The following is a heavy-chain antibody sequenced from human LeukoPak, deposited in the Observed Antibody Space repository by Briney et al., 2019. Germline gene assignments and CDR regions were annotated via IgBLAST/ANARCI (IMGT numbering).Heavy chain of an antibody. J-gene: IGHJ4*02. CDR2: ISSSSSYI. Sequence: GGSLRLSCAASGFTFSSYSMNWVRQAPGKGLEWVSSISSSSSYIYYADSVKGRFTISRDNAKNSLYLQMNSLRAEDTAVYYCARDRSMTHFDYWGQGTLVTVSS. CDR1: GFTFSSYS. V-gene: IGHV3-21*01. CDR3: ARDRSMTHFDY.